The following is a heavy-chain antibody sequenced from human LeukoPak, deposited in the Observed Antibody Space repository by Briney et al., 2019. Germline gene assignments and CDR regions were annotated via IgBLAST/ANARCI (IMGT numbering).Heavy chain of an antibody. CDR3: AKDLSYGSLWFDP. CDR1: GFTFSSHG. J-gene: IGHJ5*02. V-gene: IGHV3-33*06. Sequence: PGRSLRLSCAASGFTFSSHGMQWVRQARGKGLEWVALIWYDGSRTNYVDSVMGRFTISRDSSKNTLYLQMDNLRVENTAVYFCAKDLSYGSLWFDPWGPGILVTVSS. D-gene: IGHD3-10*01. CDR2: IWYDGSRT.